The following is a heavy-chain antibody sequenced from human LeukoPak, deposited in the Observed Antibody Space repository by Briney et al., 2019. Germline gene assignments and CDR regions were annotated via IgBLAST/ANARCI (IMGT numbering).Heavy chain of an antibody. CDR1: GGTFSSDS. J-gene: IGHJ4*02. CDR2: IIPLLGIE. Sequence: AASVKVSCKASGGTFSSDSFSWVRQAPEQGPEWMGRIIPLLGIENCAQKFQDRLTIMADKSTSTVYMELSSLRSGDTAVYYCARGAGGHDFWRNYLLDSWGQGTLVTVSS. CDR3: ARGAGGHDFWRNYLLDS. D-gene: IGHD3-3*01. V-gene: IGHV1-69*02.